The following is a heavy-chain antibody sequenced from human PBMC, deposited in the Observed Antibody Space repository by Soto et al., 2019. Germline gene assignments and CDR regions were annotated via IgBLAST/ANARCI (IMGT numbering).Heavy chain of an antibody. J-gene: IGHJ4*02. V-gene: IGHV3-33*01. CDR3: ARDLYSSSPGEFDY. Sequence: GGSLRLSCAASGFTFSSYGMHWVRQAPGKGLEWVAVIWYDGSNKYYADSVKGRFTISRDNSKNTLYLQMNSLRAEDTAVYYCARDLYSSSPGEFDYWGQGTLVTVSS. CDR1: GFTFSSYG. CDR2: IWYDGSNK. D-gene: IGHD6-6*01.